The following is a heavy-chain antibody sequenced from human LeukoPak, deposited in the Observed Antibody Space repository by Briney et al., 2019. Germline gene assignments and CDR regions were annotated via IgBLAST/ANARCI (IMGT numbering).Heavy chain of an antibody. Sequence: ASVKVSCKASGFTFANYDINWVRQATGQGLEWMGWINIKDGDTRYAQNFQGRVTITRDTSISTAYMELSSLRSEDTAVHFCARGFRDYWGQGTLVTVSS. V-gene: IGHV1-8*03. CDR2: INIKDGDT. J-gene: IGHJ4*02. CDR3: ARGFRDY. CDR1: GFTFANYD.